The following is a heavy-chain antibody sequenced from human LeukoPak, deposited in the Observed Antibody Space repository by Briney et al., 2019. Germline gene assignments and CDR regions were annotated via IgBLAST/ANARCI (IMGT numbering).Heavy chain of an antibody. CDR3: AKVGSTGTTSPFDY. CDR2: IWYDGSNK. Sequence: GRSLRLSCAASGFTFSSYGMHWVRQAPGKGPEWVAVIWYDGSNKYYADSVKGRFTISRDNSKNTLYLQMNSLRAEDTAVYYCAKVGSTGTTSPFDYWGQGTLVTVSS. CDR1: GFTFSSYG. V-gene: IGHV3-33*06. J-gene: IGHJ4*02. D-gene: IGHD1-7*01.